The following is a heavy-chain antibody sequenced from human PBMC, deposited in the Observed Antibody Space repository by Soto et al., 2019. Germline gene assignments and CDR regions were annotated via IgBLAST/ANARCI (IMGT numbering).Heavy chain of an antibody. D-gene: IGHD6-19*01. CDR2: IWHDGGNK. V-gene: IGHV3-33*01. CDR3: VRDLTVAGGRTTNLFDY. CDR1: GFTFSSYG. Sequence: QVQLVESGGGVVQPGRSLRLSCAASGFTFSSYGMHWVRQAPGRGLEWVAVIWHDGGNKYYADSVKGRFTISRDNSKSTLYLQMNSLRAEDTAVYYCVRDLTVAGGRTTNLFDYWGQGTLVTVSS. J-gene: IGHJ4*02.